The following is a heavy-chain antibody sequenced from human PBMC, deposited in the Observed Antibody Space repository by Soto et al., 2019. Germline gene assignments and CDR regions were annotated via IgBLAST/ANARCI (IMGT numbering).Heavy chain of an antibody. CDR1: GGSISSSSYY. CDR3: ARHSPSAYSGYDYQVDWFDP. D-gene: IGHD5-12*01. Sequence: SETLSLTCTVSGGSISSSSYYWGWIRQPPGKGLEWIGSIYYSGSTYYNPSLKSRVTISVDTSKNQFSLKLSSVTAADTAVYYCARHSPSAYSGYDYQVDWFDPWGQGTLVTVSS. CDR2: IYYSGST. J-gene: IGHJ5*02. V-gene: IGHV4-39*01.